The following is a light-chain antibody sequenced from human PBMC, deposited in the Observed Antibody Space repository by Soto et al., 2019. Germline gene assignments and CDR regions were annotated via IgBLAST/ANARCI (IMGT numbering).Light chain of an antibody. Sequence: QSALTEPASVSWSPGQSITISCIGTRSDIGSYNYVALYQQFPGKTPKILIYGVSNRPSGVSSRFSGSKSGNTASLTISGLQAEDEADYYCISYTGSSTSYVFGSGTKVTVL. CDR1: RSDIGSYNY. J-gene: IGLJ1*01. CDR2: GVS. V-gene: IGLV2-14*01. CDR3: ISYTGSSTSYV.